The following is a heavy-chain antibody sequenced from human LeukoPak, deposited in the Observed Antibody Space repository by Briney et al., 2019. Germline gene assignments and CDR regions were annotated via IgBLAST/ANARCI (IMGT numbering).Heavy chain of an antibody. CDR1: GFTFTNAW. D-gene: IGHD2-21*02. Sequence: GGSLRLSCVASGFTFTNAWMTWVRQSPGMGLEWVGRIKSNTNGGTSDYAAPVKGRFAISRDDSKNTLYLQMNSLKPEDTAMYYCTTHSVTVSETHFWGQGALVTVSS. CDR3: TTHSVTVSETHF. V-gene: IGHV3-15*07. J-gene: IGHJ4*01. CDR2: IKSNTNGGTS.